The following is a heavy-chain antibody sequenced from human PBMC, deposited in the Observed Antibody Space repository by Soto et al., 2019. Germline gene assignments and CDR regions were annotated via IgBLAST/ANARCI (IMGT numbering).Heavy chain of an antibody. CDR2: ISSDSRTI. D-gene: IGHD3-3*01. CDR1: GFSLSDYA. V-gene: IGHV3-48*02. J-gene: IGHJ6*02. CDR3: ARIKLVEWFFINVDVYDMDV. Sequence: TVGSLRLSCVVSGFSLSDYAVNWVRQAPGKGLEWVSFISSDSRTIYYADSVEGRFTVSRDNARNSVSLQMDSLRDEDAAVYYCARIKLVEWFFINVDVYDMDVWGQGTPVTVSS.